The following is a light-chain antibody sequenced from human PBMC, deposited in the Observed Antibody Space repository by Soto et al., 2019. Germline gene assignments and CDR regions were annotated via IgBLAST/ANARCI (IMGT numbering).Light chain of an antibody. V-gene: IGKV3-15*01. CDR2: DAS. CDR3: QHRSDWPIT. J-gene: IGKJ5*01. CDR1: QSVNSD. Sequence: IVMTQSPATLSVSPGERATLSFRASQSVNSDLAWYQQKPGQAPRLLIYDASTRATGIPARFSGSGSGTDFTLTISSLEPEDFAVYFCQHRSDWPITFGQGTRLEIK.